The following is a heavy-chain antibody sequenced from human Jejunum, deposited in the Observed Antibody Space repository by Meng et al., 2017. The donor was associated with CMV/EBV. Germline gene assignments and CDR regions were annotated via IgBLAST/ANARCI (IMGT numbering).Heavy chain of an antibody. CDR1: GNSISTHY. CDR3: ARDSQGRDPWYFDL. J-gene: IGHJ2*01. Sequence: QGRREARGPGLGEPADTRPLTCTVSGNSISTHYWSWIRPPAGRGLEWIGRSGNGGDTYYNPSLNSRVTVSIDTSKNQFSLTLTSVTAADTAVYYCARDSQGRDPWYFDLWGPGTLVTVSS. V-gene: IGHV4-4*07. CDR2: SGNGGDT.